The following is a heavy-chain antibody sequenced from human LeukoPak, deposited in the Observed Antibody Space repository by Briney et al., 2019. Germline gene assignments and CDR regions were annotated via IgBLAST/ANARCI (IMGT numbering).Heavy chain of an antibody. Sequence: GGSLRLSCAASGFTFSSYAMSWVRQAPGKGLEWVAYIAYTNTIHYADSVWGRFAISRDNAKNSLCLQLNSLRAEDTAVYYCARDLHSLDYWGQGTRVTVSS. V-gene: IGHV3-48*01. J-gene: IGHJ4*02. CDR1: GFTFSSYA. CDR2: IAYTNTI. CDR3: ARDLHSLDY.